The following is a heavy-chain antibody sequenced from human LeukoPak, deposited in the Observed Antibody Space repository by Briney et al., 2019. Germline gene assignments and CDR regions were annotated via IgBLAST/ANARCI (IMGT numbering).Heavy chain of an antibody. J-gene: IGHJ4*02. CDR1: GFTLSNAW. CDR2: IRSKNDGETT. CDR3: TTDAKMGATTGY. V-gene: IGHV3-15*01. Sequence: GGSLRLSCVASGFTLSNAWMSWVRQAPGKGLEWVGRIRSKNDGETTDYAAFVKGRFSISRDDSKNTLYLQMNGLEIEDTGVYYCTTDAKMGATTGYWGQGTLVTVSS. D-gene: IGHD1-26*01.